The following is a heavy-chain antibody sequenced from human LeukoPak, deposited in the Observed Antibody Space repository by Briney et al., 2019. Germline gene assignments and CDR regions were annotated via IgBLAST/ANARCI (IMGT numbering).Heavy chain of an antibody. CDR1: GGSFSDYS. V-gene: IGHV4-31*11. CDR2: IYYSGST. Sequence: PSETLSLTCAVHGGSFSDYSWTWIRQHPGKGLEWIGYIYYSGSTYYNPSLKSRVTISVDTSKNQFSLKLSSVTAADTAVYYCARSLIGYCSSTSCQGWFDPWGQGTLVTVSS. CDR3: ARSLIGYCSSTSCQGWFDP. D-gene: IGHD2-2*01. J-gene: IGHJ5*02.